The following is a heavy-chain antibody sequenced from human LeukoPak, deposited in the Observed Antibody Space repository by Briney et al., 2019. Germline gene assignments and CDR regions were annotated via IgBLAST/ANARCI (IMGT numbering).Heavy chain of an antibody. Sequence: ASVKVSCKASGGTFSSYAISWVRQAPGQGLEWMGGIIPIFGTANYAQKFQGRVTITTDESTSTAYMELSSLRSEDTAVYYCARGKVGDYYFDYWGQGTLVTVSS. CDR3: ARGKVGDYYFDY. CDR1: GGTFSSYA. V-gene: IGHV1-69*05. CDR2: IIPIFGTA. D-gene: IGHD3-16*01. J-gene: IGHJ4*02.